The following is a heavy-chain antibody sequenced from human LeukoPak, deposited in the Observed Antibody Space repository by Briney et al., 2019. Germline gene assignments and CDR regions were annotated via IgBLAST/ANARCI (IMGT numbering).Heavy chain of an antibody. D-gene: IGHD3-22*01. V-gene: IGHV1-2*02. J-gene: IGHJ5*02. CDR2: IIPIFGSA. CDR1: GYTFTGYY. Sequence: ASVKVSCKASGYTFTGYYMHWVRQAPGQGLEWMGGIIPIFGSAAYAQKFQGRVTMTTDTSTSTAYMELRSLRSDDTAVYYCARGHRTYDSSGYYLWAWGQGTLVTVSS. CDR3: ARGHRTYDSSGYYLWA.